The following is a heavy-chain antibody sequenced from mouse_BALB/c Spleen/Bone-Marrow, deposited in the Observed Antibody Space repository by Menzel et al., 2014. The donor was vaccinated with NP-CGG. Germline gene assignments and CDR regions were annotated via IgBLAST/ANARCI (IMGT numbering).Heavy chain of an antibody. CDR3: AGLNYGNPFAY. D-gene: IGHD2-1*01. J-gene: IGHJ3*01. V-gene: IGHV1-4*02. Sequence: QVQLKQSAAELARPGASVKMSCKASGYTFSSYTMHWIKQRPGQGLEWIGYINPSSGYTDYNQRFKDKTTLTADKSSTTAYMQLSSLTSEDSAVYFCAGLNYGNPFAYWGQGTLVTVSA. CDR2: INPSSGYT. CDR1: GYTFSSYT.